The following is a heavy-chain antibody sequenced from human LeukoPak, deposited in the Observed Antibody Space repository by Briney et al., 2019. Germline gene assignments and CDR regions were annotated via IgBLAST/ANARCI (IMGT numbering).Heavy chain of an antibody. CDR2: INPNSGGT. CDR1: GYTFTGYY. Sequence: ALVKVSSKASGYTFTGYYMHWVRQAPGQGLEWMGWINPNSGGTNYAQKFQGRVTMKRERCISTAYMELSRMRSDDTAVYSCARDGRRGPTAGPEEHWFDPWGQGTLVTVSS. V-gene: IGHV1-2*02. D-gene: IGHD4-17*01. CDR3: ARDGRRGPTAGPEEHWFDP. J-gene: IGHJ5*02.